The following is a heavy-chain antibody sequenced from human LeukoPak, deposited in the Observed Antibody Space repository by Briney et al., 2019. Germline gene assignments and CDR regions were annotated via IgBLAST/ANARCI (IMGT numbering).Heavy chain of an antibody. Sequence: GGSLRLSCAASGFTFSSSAMSWVRQAPGKGLEWVSAISGSGGSTYCADSVKGRFTISRDKSKNTLYLQMNSLRAEDTAIYYCAKKIEMATIRVFDYWCQGTLVTVSS. CDR1: GFTFSSSA. CDR2: ISGSGGST. V-gene: IGHV3-23*01. J-gene: IGHJ4*02. CDR3: AKKIEMATIRVFDY. D-gene: IGHD5-24*01.